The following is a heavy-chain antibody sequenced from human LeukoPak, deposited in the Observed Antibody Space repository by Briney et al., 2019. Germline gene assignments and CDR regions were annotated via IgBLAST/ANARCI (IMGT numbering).Heavy chain of an antibody. V-gene: IGHV4-34*01. Sequence: KASETLSLTCAVYGGSFSGYYWSWIRQPPGKGLEWIGSIYYSGSTYYNPSLKSRVTIPVDTSKNQFSLKLSSVTAADTAVHYCGLLSSGWYGPNWFDPWGQGTLVTVSS. D-gene: IGHD6-19*01. CDR3: GLLSSGWYGPNWFDP. CDR2: IYYSGST. CDR1: GGSFSGYY. J-gene: IGHJ5*02.